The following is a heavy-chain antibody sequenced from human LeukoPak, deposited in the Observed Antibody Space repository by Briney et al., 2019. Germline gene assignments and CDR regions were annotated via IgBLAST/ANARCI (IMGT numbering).Heavy chain of an antibody. J-gene: IGHJ4*02. CDR3: ARDLIYYGSGSYFDY. V-gene: IGHV3-7*04. Sequence: GGSLRLSCTASGFTFISYWMSWVRQAPGKGLEWVANIKQDGSEKYYVDSVKGRFTISRDNAKNSLYLQMNSLRAEDTVAYYCARDLIYYGSGSYFDYWGQGTLVTVSS. CDR2: IKQDGSEK. CDR1: GFTFISYW. D-gene: IGHD3-10*01.